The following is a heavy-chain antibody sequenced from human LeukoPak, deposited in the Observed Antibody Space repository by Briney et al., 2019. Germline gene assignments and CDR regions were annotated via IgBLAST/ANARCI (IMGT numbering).Heavy chain of an antibody. Sequence: ASVKLSCKASGYTFTSYGISWVRQAPGQGLECMGWINPYNGNTNYAQKLQGRVTITTDTSTSTAYMELRSLRSDDTAVYYCARELYGRFEYWGQGTLVTVSS. CDR3: ARELYGRFEY. CDR1: GYTFTSYG. CDR2: INPYNGNT. J-gene: IGHJ4*02. V-gene: IGHV1-18*01. D-gene: IGHD2-2*02.